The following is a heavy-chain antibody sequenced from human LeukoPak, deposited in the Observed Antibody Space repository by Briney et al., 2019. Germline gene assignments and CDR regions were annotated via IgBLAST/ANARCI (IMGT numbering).Heavy chain of an antibody. CDR1: EFTFTIYT. D-gene: IGHD5-12*01. Sequence: GRSLRLSCAASEFTFTIYTMHWVRQAPGKGLEWAAGISNDGGNLYYADSVRGRFTISRDNSKNTVFLQMNSLGPDDTAVYYCAGSGYSGYEPFDYWGQGTLVTVSS. CDR2: ISNDGGNL. V-gene: IGHV3-30*01. CDR3: AGSGYSGYEPFDY. J-gene: IGHJ4*02.